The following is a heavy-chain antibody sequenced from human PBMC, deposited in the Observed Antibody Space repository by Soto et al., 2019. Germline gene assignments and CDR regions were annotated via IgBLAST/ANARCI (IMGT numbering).Heavy chain of an antibody. V-gene: IGHV1-69*14. Sequence: QVQLVQSGAAVKKPGSSVKVSCKASGGTFSSYAISWVRQAPGQGLEWMGGIIPIFGTANYAQKFQGRVPITADKSTSTAYMELSTLRSEDPAVYYCARGWELHSDWFDPWGQGTLVTVSS. CDR2: IIPIFGTA. CDR1: GGTFSSYA. J-gene: IGHJ5*02. D-gene: IGHD1-26*01. CDR3: ARGWELHSDWFDP.